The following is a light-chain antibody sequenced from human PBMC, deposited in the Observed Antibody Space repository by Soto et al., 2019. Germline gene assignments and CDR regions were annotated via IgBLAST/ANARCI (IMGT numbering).Light chain of an antibody. CDR3: QQYNNWPPT. V-gene: IGKV3-15*01. CDR2: SAS. J-gene: IGKJ1*01. CDR1: QSVSSS. Sequence: DIVMTQSPATPSVSLGERATISCRASQSVSSSLAWYQQKPGQAPRLLIYSASAMATGVPPRFSGSGSWTEFTLTISSLQSEDFAVYFCQQYNNWPPTFGQGTKVDIK.